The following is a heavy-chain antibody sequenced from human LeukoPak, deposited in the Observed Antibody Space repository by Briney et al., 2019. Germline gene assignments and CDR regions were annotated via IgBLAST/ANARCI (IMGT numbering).Heavy chain of an antibody. CDR3: ARDEAAREGGLDI. V-gene: IGHV4-30-2*01. CDR1: GGSISSGGYY. CDR2: IYHSGST. J-gene: IGHJ3*02. D-gene: IGHD6-6*01. Sequence: SQTLSLTCTVSGGSISSGGYYWSWIRQPPGKGLEWIGYIYHSGSTYYNPSLKSRVTISVDRSKNQFSLKLSSVTAADTAVYYCARDEAAREGGLDIWGQGTMVTASS.